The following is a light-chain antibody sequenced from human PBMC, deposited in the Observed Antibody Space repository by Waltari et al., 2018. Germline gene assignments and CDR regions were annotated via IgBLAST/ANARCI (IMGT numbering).Light chain of an antibody. Sequence: DIQMTQSPSSLSASVGDRVTITCQASQDISIYLNWYQQKPGKAPKLLIFDESNLETGVPSRFSGSGSGSDFTFTISSLQPEDFATYYCQQRDNLPLTFGGGTKVEIK. V-gene: IGKV1-33*01. CDR3: QQRDNLPLT. J-gene: IGKJ4*01. CDR2: DES. CDR1: QDISIY.